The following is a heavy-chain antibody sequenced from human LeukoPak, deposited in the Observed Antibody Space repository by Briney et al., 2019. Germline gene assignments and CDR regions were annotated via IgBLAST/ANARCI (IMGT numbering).Heavy chain of an antibody. CDR2: ITGSGDSA. J-gene: IGHJ1*01. V-gene: IGHV3-23*01. D-gene: IGHD2-2*02. Sequence: PGGSLRLSCAASGFTFSSYAMTWVRQAPGKGLEWVSAITGSGDSAYYSDSVKGRFTISRDNAKNTLYMQMNSLRVEDTAVYYCLYGAFFQHWGQGTLVTVSS. CDR1: GFTFSSYA. CDR3: LYGAFFQH.